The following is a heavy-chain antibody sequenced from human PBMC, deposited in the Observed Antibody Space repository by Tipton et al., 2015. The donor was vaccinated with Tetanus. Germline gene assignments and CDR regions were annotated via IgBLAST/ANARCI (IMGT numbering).Heavy chain of an antibody. CDR2: IYSGSGST. Sequence: SLRLSCAASGLTVSSNFMSWVRQAPGKGLEWVSVIYSGSGSTFYADSVKGRFSISRDNSKNTVYLQMNSLRAEDTAVYYCARGSSAMVTVYYYYGMDVWGQGTTVTVSS. CDR3: ARGSSAMVTVYYYYGMDV. J-gene: IGHJ6*02. D-gene: IGHD5-18*01. V-gene: IGHV3-66*01. CDR1: GLTVSSNF.